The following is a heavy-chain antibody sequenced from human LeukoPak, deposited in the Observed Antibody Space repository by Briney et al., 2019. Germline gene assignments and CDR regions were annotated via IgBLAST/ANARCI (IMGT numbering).Heavy chain of an antibody. CDR2: ISDSGGRA. Sequence: GGSLRLSCAVSGITLSNYGMSWVRQAPGKGLEWVAGISDSGGRAKYADSVKGRFTISRDNSKNTLYLQMNSLRAEDTAVYFCAKRGVVIRVILVGFHKEAYYFDSWGQGALVTVSS. CDR1: GITLSNYG. D-gene: IGHD3-22*01. CDR3: AKRGVVIRVILVGFHKEAYYFDS. V-gene: IGHV3-23*01. J-gene: IGHJ4*02.